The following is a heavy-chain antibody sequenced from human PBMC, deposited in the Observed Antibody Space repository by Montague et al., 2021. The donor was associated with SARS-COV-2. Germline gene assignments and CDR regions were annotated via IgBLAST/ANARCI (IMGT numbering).Heavy chain of an antibody. J-gene: IGHJ4*02. Sequence: PALVKGTQTLTLTCTFSGFSLSTSGVGVGWIRQPPGKALEWLALIYWDDYKRYSPSLKRRLTITKDTSKNQVVLTMINMDPVDTATYYCAHSYGDYLFDYWGQGTLVTVSS. D-gene: IGHD4-17*01. CDR2: IYWDDYK. CDR1: GFSLSTSGVG. CDR3: AHSYGDYLFDY. V-gene: IGHV2-5*02.